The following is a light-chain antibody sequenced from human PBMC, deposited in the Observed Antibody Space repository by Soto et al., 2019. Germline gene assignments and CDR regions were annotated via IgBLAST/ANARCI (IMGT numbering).Light chain of an antibody. Sequence: EIVLTQSPGTLSLSPGERATLSCRASQSVSSNYFAWYQQNPGQAPRLLIYDASTVATGIPDRFSGSGSGTDITLTISILEPEDSAVYYCHQYASSPRTFGQGTKVDIK. CDR1: QSVSSNY. J-gene: IGKJ1*01. CDR2: DAS. V-gene: IGKV3-20*01. CDR3: HQYASSPRT.